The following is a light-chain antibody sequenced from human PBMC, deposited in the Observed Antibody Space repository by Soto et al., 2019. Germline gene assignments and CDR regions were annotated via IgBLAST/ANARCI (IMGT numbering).Light chain of an antibody. CDR3: QVWDSSSDHLVV. J-gene: IGLJ2*01. CDR2: EVT. CDR1: SSDVGAYDY. V-gene: IGLV2-8*01. Sequence: QSALTQPPSASGSPGQSVTISCTGTSSDVGAYDYVFWYQHHPGRAPKLIISEVTKRPSGVPDRFSGSKSGNTASLTVSRVEAGDEADYFCQVWDSSSDHLVVFGGGTKLTVL.